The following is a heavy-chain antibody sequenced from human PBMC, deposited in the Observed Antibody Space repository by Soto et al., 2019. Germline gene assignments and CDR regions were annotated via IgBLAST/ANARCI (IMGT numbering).Heavy chain of an antibody. Sequence: SETLSLTCTVSGGSISSYYWSWIRQPPGKGLEWIGYIYYSGSTNYNPSLKSRVTISVDTSKNQFSLKLSSVTAADTAVYYCARSTATYYYGSGSPAWFDPWGQGTLVTSPQ. CDR3: ARSTATYYYGSGSPAWFDP. V-gene: IGHV4-59*01. CDR1: GGSISSYY. D-gene: IGHD3-10*01. J-gene: IGHJ5*02. CDR2: IYYSGST.